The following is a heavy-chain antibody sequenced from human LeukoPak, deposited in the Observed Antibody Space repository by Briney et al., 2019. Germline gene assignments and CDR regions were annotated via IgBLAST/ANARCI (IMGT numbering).Heavy chain of an antibody. V-gene: IGHV4-61*02. D-gene: IGHD6-25*01. Sequence: SETLSLTCTVSGGSISSGGYSWSWIRQPPGKGLEWIGRIYTSGSTNYNPSLKSRVTMSVDTSKNQFSLKLSSVTAADTAVYYCAREAGIAADDAFDIWGQGTMVTVSS. CDR3: AREAGIAADDAFDI. J-gene: IGHJ3*02. CDR2: IYTSGST. CDR1: GGSISSGGYS.